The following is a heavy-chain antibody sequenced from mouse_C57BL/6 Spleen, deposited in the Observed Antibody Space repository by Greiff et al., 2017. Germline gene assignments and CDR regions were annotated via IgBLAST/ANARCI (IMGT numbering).Heavy chain of an antibody. D-gene: IGHD1-1*01. J-gene: IGHJ2*01. Sequence: QVQLQQPGAELVMPGASVKLSCKASGYTFTSYWLHWVKQRPGQGLEWIGEIDPSDSYTNYNKKFEGKSTLTVDTSSSTAYMQLSSLTSEDSAVYYCTRCSSYLDYGGQGTTLTVSS. V-gene: IGHV1-69*01. CDR2: IDPSDSYT. CDR1: GYTFTSYW. CDR3: TRCSSYLDY.